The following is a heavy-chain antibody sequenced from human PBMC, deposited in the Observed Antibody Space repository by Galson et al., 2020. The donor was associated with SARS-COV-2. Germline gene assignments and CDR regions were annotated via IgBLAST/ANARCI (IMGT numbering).Heavy chain of an antibody. V-gene: IGHV3-15*07. J-gene: IGHJ4*02. CDR3: TTDLVLRY. CDR1: GFTFSNAW. D-gene: IGHD1-7*01. Sequence: GESLKISCEASGFTFSNAWMNWVRQAPGKGLEWVGRIKTQTEGGTTDYAAPVKGRFTISRDESKNTLYLQMHSLKTEDTAVYYCTTDLVLRYWGQGTLVNVSS. CDR2: IKTQTEGGTT.